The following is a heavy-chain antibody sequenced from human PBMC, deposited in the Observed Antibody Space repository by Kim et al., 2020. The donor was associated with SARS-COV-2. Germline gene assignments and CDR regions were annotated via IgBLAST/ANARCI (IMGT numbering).Heavy chain of an antibody. CDR3: ARSGSGSYWGWFDP. CDR2: ISYDGSNK. CDR1: GFTFSSYA. Sequence: GGSLRLSCAASGFTFSSYAMHWVRQAPGKGLEWVAVISYDGSNKYYADSVKGRFTISRDNSKNTLYLQMNSLRAEDTAVYYCARSGSGSYWGWFDPWGQGTLVTVSS. J-gene: IGHJ5*02. V-gene: IGHV3-30*04. D-gene: IGHD3-10*01.